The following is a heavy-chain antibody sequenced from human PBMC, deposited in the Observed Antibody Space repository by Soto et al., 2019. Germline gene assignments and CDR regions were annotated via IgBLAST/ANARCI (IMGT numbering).Heavy chain of an antibody. V-gene: IGHV4-59*01. J-gene: IGHJ6*02. CDR2: IYYSGST. D-gene: IGHD3-10*01. CDR3: ACYYGSGSYYYYGMDV. CDR1: GGSISSYY. Sequence: PSETLSLTYTLSGGSISSYYWSWIRQPPGKGLEWIGYIYYSGSTNYNPSLKSRVTISVDTSKNQFSLKLSSVTAADTAVYYCACYYGSGSYYYYGMDVWGQGTTVTVS.